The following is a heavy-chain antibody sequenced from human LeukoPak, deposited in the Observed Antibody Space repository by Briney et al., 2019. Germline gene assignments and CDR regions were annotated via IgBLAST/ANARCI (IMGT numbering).Heavy chain of an antibody. J-gene: IGHJ4*02. CDR1: GFTFSTYS. CDR3: ARERRWLQLSGFDY. Sequence: PGGSLRLSCTASGFTFSTYSMNWVRQAPGKGLEWVSFISTSSLYIYYADSVKGRFTISRDNPKNTLYLQMNSLRHDDTAVYYCARERRWLQLSGFDYWGQGTLVTVSS. CDR2: ISTSSLYI. D-gene: IGHD5-24*01. V-gene: IGHV3-21*01.